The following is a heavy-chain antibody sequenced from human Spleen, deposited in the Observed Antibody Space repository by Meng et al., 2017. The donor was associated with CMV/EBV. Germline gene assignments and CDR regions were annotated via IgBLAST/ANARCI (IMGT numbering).Heavy chain of an antibody. CDR3: ARGLYDSNGLDFDY. CDR1: GFTVSSNY. CDR2: IYAGGTT. Sequence: AASGFTVSSNYMSWVRQAQGKGLEWVSVIYAGGTTYYADSVRGRFTFSRDDSKSTLYLQMNGLRAEDTGVYYCARGLYDSNGLDFDYWGQGTLVTVSS. D-gene: IGHD3-22*01. J-gene: IGHJ4*02. V-gene: IGHV3-66*02.